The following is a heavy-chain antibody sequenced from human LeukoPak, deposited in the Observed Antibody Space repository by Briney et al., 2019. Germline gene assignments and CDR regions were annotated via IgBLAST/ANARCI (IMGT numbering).Heavy chain of an antibody. D-gene: IGHD4-23*01. CDR2: INHSGST. J-gene: IGHJ5*02. CDR1: GGSFSGYY. Sequence: PSETLSLTCAVYGGSFSGYYWSWIRQPPGKGLEWIGEINHSGSTNYNPSLKSRVTISVDTSKNQFSLKLSSVTAADTAVYYCARGILTTVAQRIDPWGQGTLVTVSS. CDR3: ARGILTTVAQRIDP. V-gene: IGHV4-34*01.